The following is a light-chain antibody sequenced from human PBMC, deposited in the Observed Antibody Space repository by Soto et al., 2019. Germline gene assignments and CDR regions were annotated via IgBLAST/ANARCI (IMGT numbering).Light chain of an antibody. CDR1: QSVSSN. J-gene: IGKJ1*01. CDR2: GAT. Sequence: EIGMTQSAATLSGSPGERATLSCGASQSVSSNLAWYQQKPGQAPRLLIYGATSRATGIPDRFSGSVYGTDFTLTISRLETEDFAVYYCHQYGSSPATFGQGTKVDIK. V-gene: IGKV3-20*01. CDR3: HQYGSSPAT.